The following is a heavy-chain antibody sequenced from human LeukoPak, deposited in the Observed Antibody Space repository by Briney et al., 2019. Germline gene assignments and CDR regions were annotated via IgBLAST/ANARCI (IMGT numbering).Heavy chain of an antibody. V-gene: IGHV3-48*04. D-gene: IGHD2/OR15-2a*01. CDR3: ARGSASFPDY. Sequence: GGSLRLSCAASGFTFSSYGMHWVRQAPGKGLEWISFVSISSGTIYYADSVNGRFRISRDNAKSSLDLEMNSLRAEDTAVYYCARGSASFPDYWGQGTLVTVSS. J-gene: IGHJ4*02. CDR2: VSISSGTI. CDR1: GFTFSSYG.